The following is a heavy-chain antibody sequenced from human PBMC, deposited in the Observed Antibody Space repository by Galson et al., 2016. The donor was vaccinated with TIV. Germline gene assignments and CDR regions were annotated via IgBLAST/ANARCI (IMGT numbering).Heavy chain of an antibody. CDR1: GFTLSDYY. Sequence: SLRLSCAASGFTLSDYYMTWIRQAPGQGLEWLSYISYSGSPKYDADSMKGRLTISRDIAKNSIYLDMSGLRAEETAVYYCARYSGQYYAMDVWGHGTTVTVS. CDR3: ARYSGQYYAMDV. J-gene: IGHJ6*02. CDR2: ISYSGSPK. D-gene: IGHD1-26*01. V-gene: IGHV3-11*01.